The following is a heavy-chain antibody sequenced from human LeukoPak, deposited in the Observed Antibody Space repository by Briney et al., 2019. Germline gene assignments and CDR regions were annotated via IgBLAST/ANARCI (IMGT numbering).Heavy chain of an antibody. J-gene: IGHJ5*02. CDR1: GGSISSYY. Sequence: SETLSLTCTVSGGSISSYYWSWIRQPAGKGLEWIGRIYTSGSTNYNPSLKSRVTMSVDTSKNQFSLKLSSVTAVDTAVYYCARDRGAAGTWNWFDPWGQGTLVTVSS. D-gene: IGHD6-13*01. V-gene: IGHV4-4*07. CDR2: IYTSGST. CDR3: ARDRGAAGTWNWFDP.